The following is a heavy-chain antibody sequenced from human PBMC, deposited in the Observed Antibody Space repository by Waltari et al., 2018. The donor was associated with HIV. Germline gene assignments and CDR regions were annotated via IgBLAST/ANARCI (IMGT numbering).Heavy chain of an antibody. J-gene: IGHJ4*01. V-gene: IGHV4-39*01. D-gene: IGHD4-17*01. CDR1: GGSISSSSYY. CDR3: ARHLSGDYDEVDY. CDR2: IYYSGST. Sequence: QLQLQESGPGLVKPSETLSLTCTVSGGSISSSSYYWGWIRQPPGKGLEWIGSIYYSGSTYYNPSLKSRVTISVDTSKNQFSLKLSSVTAADTAVYYCARHLSGDYDEVDYWGHGTLVTVSS.